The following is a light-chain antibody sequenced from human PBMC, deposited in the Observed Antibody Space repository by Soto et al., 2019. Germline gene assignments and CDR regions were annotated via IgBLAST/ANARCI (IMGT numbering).Light chain of an antibody. CDR2: EGS. Sequence: QSALTQPASVSGSPGQSITISCSGTSSNFGSYSLVSWYQQHPDKAPKLIIYEGSKRPSGVSNRFSGSKSASTASLTISGLQAEDEADYYCCSCSGSCVFGTATKLTVL. CDR3: CSCSGSCV. CDR1: SSNFGSYSL. J-gene: IGLJ1*01. V-gene: IGLV2-23*01.